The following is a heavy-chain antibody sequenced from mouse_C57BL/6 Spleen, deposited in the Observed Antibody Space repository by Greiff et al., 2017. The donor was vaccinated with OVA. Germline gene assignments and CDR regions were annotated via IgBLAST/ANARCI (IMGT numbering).Heavy chain of an antibody. CDR2: ISDGGSYT. D-gene: IGHD2-4*01. Sequence: EVQLVESGGGLVKPGGSLKLSCAASGFTFSSYAMSWVRQTPEKRLEWVATISDGGSYTYYPDNVKGRFTISRDNAKNNLYLQMSHLKSEDTAMYYCARVYDYEGYAMDYWGQGTSVTVSS. V-gene: IGHV5-4*01. CDR1: GFTFSSYA. J-gene: IGHJ4*01. CDR3: ARVYDYEGYAMDY.